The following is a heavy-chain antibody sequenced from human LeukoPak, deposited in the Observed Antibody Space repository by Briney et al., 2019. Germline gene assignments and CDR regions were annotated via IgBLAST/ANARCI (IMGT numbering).Heavy chain of an antibody. D-gene: IGHD3-10*01. CDR3: ARVQLLWFGELSGDAFDI. J-gene: IGHJ3*02. CDR1: GGSISSYY. CDR2: IYYSGST. V-gene: IGHV4-59*12. Sequence: SETLSLTCTVSGGSISSYYWSWIRQPPGKGLEWIGYIYYSGSTNYNPSLKSRVTISVDTSKNQFSLKLSSVTAADTAVYYCARVQLLWFGELSGDAFDIWGQGTMVTVSS.